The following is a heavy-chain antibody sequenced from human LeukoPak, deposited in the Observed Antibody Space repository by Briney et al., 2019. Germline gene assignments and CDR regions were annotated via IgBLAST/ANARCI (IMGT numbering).Heavy chain of an antibody. D-gene: IGHD2-2*01. V-gene: IGHV4-30-4*01. J-gene: IGHJ4*02. CDR3: ARREPPYALVPAAIGY. CDR1: GGSISSGDYY. CDR2: IYYSGST. Sequence: SETLSLTCTVSGGSISSGDYYWSWIRQPPGKGLEWIGYIYYSGSTYYNPSLKSRVTISVDTSKNQFSLKLSSVTAADTAVYYCARREPPYALVPAAIGYWGQGTLVTVSS.